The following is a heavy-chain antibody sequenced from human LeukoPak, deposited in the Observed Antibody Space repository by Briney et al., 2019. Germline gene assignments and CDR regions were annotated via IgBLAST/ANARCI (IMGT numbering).Heavy chain of an antibody. CDR2: MNPNNGNT. Sequence: GASVKVSCKASGYTFTSYDINWVRQATGQGLEWMGWMNPNNGNTGYAQKFQGRVTMTRSTSISTAYMELSSLRSEDTAVYHCARLASSSWPLYYYYGMDVWGQGTTVTVSS. D-gene: IGHD6-13*01. CDR1: GYTFTSYD. V-gene: IGHV1-8*01. J-gene: IGHJ6*02. CDR3: ARLASSSWPLYYYYGMDV.